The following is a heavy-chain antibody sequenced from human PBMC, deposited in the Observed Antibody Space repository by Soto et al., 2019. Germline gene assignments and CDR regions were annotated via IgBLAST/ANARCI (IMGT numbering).Heavy chain of an antibody. CDR3: SRPEALSGSTAY. D-gene: IGHD1-26*01. CDR2: VKSKTDGGAT. CDR1: GFIFSNAW. V-gene: IGHV3-15*07. J-gene: IGHJ4*02. Sequence: GGSLRLSCAASGFIFSNAWINWVRQAPGKGLEWVGLVKSKTDGGATEFAAPVKGRFTISRDDSKNMVYLEMNSLRTDDTAVYYCSRPEALSGSTAYRGQGTLVTVSS.